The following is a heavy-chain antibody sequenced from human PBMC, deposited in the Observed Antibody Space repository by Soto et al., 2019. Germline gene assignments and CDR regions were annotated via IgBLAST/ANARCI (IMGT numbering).Heavy chain of an antibody. CDR2: INAGNGNT. Sequence: ASVKVSCKASGYTFTSYAMHWVRQAPGQRLEWMGWINAGNGNTKYSQKFQGRVTITRDTSASTAYMELSSLRSEDTAVYYCARLIVGATSSDYWGQGTLVTVSS. CDR3: ARLIVGATSSDY. D-gene: IGHD1-26*01. CDR1: GYTFTSYA. V-gene: IGHV1-3*01. J-gene: IGHJ4*02.